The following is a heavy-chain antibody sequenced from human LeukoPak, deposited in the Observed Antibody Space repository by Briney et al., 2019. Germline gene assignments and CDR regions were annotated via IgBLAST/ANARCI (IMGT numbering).Heavy chain of an antibody. Sequence: PSQTLSLTCTVSGGSISSGGYYWSWIRQHPGKGLEWIGYIYYSGSTYYNPSLKSRVTISVDTSKNQFSLKLSSVTAADTAVYYCARGGYSYGYDCYYGMDVWGQGTTVTVSS. CDR2: IYYSGST. CDR3: ARGGYSYGYDCYYGMDV. V-gene: IGHV4-31*03. D-gene: IGHD5-18*01. J-gene: IGHJ6*02. CDR1: GGSISSGGYY.